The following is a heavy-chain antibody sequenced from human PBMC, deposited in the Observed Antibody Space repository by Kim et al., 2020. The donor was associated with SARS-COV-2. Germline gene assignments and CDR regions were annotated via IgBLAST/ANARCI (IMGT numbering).Heavy chain of an antibody. CDR1: GFTFSSYS. V-gene: IGHV3-48*02. Sequence: GGSLRLSCAASGFTFSSYSMNWVRQAPGKGLEWVSYISSSSSTIYYADSVKGRFTISRDNAKNSLYLQMNSLRDEDTAVYYCARSGTDSLGYCSGGSCPGGLFGYWGQGTLVTVSS. J-gene: IGHJ4*02. CDR3: ARSGTDSLGYCSGGSCPGGLFGY. D-gene: IGHD2-15*01. CDR2: ISSSSSTI.